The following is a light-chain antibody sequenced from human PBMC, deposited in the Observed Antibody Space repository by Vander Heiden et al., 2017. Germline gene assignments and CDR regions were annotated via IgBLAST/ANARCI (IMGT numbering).Light chain of an antibody. Sequence: QSVLTQPSSASGTPGQRVTISCSGSSSNIGSNTVNWYQQLPGTAPKLLIYSNNQRPSGVPDQFSGSKSGTSASLAISGLQSEDEADYYCAAWDDSLNGWVFGGGTKLTVL. CDR1: SSNIGSNT. J-gene: IGLJ3*02. V-gene: IGLV1-44*01. CDR2: SNN. CDR3: AAWDDSLNGWV.